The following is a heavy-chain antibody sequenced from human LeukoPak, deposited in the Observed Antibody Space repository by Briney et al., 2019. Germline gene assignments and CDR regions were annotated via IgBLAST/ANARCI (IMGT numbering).Heavy chain of an antibody. J-gene: IGHJ5*02. CDR2: ISYDGSNK. D-gene: IGHD5-12*01. Sequence: PGGPLRLSCAASGFTFSSYGMHWVRQAPGKGLEWVAVISYDGSNKYYADSVKGRFTISRDNSKSTLYLQMNSLRAEDTAVYYCAKAVVDIVATIPWFDPWGQGTLVTVSS. CDR1: GFTFSSYG. CDR3: AKAVVDIVATIPWFDP. V-gene: IGHV3-30*18.